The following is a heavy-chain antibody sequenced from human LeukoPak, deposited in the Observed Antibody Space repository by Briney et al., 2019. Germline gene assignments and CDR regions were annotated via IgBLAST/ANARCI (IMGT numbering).Heavy chain of an antibody. Sequence: GGSLRLSCAASGFTFSSYAMSWVCQAPGKGLEWASAISGSGGSTYYADSVKGRFTISRDNSKNTLYLQMNSLRAEDTAVYYCAKSKGSGYDWDYWGQGTLVTVSS. CDR1: GFTFSSYA. CDR2: ISGSGGST. J-gene: IGHJ4*02. CDR3: AKSKGSGYDWDY. D-gene: IGHD5-12*01. V-gene: IGHV3-23*01.